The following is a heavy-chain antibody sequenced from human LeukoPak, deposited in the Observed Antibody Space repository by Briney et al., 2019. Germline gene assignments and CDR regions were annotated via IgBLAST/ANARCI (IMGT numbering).Heavy chain of an antibody. CDR3: ARDWGSNSWLGFDY. Sequence: SETLSLTCTVSGGSISSSYWSWIRQPPGKSLEWIGYIYYTGTTHYNPSLKSRVTISVDTSKNQFSLKLSSVTAADTAVYYCARDWGSNSWLGFDYWGQGTLVTVSS. D-gene: IGHD6-13*01. J-gene: IGHJ4*02. CDR2: IYYTGTT. V-gene: IGHV4-59*12. CDR1: GGSISSSY.